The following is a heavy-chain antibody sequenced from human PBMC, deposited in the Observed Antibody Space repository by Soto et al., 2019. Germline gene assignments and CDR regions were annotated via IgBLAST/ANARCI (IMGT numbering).Heavy chain of an antibody. CDR3: AKDSYYDFWSGYYVGIDY. D-gene: IGHD3-3*01. CDR1: GFTFSSYA. CDR2: ISGSGGNT. Sequence: GGSLRLSCAASGFTFSSYAMSWVRQAPGKGLEWVSAISGSGGNTYYADSVKGRFTISRDNSKNTLYLQMNSLRAEDTAVYYCAKDSYYDFWSGYYVGIDYWGQGTLVTVSS. J-gene: IGHJ4*02. V-gene: IGHV3-23*01.